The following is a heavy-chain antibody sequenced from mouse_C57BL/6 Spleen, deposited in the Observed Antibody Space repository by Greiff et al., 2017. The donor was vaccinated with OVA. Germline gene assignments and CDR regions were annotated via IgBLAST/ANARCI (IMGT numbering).Heavy chain of an antibody. D-gene: IGHD1-1*01. Sequence: VQLQQSGAELVRPGASVTLSCKASGYTFTDYEMHWVKQTPVHGLEWIGAIDPETGGTAYNQKFKGKAILTADKSSSTAYMELRSLTSEDSAVYYCTRVLITTVVAPFDYWGQGTTLTVSA. CDR2: IDPETGGT. CDR1: GYTFTDYE. V-gene: IGHV1-15*01. J-gene: IGHJ2*01. CDR3: TRVLITTVVAPFDY.